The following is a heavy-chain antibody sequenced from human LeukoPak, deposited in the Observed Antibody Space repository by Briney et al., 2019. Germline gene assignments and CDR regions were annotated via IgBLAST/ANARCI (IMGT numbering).Heavy chain of an antibody. Sequence: ASVKVSCKASGYTFTGYYMHWVRQAPGQGLEWMGWINPNSGGTNYAQKFQGRVTMTRDTSISTAYMELSRLRSDDTAVYYCARVYGIAVASGGFGYWGQGTLVTVSS. CDR1: GYTFTGYY. CDR2: INPNSGGT. CDR3: ARVYGIAVASGGFGY. J-gene: IGHJ4*02. D-gene: IGHD6-19*01. V-gene: IGHV1-2*02.